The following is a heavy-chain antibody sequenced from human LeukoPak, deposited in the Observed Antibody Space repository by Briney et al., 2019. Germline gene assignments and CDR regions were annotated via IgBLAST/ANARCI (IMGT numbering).Heavy chain of an antibody. D-gene: IGHD6-13*01. CDR1: GFGCSSTA. Sequence: GGSLRLSCAASGFGCSSTAMNWVRQAPGKGLEWVSASGTDGDTYHADSVQGRFTISRDNSRNTLYLQMTSLRADDTAVYYCAKKTPGTYPFDYWGQGTLVTVSP. J-gene: IGHJ4*02. CDR2: SGTDGDT. CDR3: AKKTPGTYPFDY. V-gene: IGHV3-23*01.